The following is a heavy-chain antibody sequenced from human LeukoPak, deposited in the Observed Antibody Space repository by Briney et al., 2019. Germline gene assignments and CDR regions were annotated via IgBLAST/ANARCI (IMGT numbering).Heavy chain of an antibody. CDR3: AVDSGSYYVVPNWFDP. CDR2: INPNSGGT. V-gene: IGHV1-2*02. Sequence: ASVKVSCKASGYTFTGYYMHWVRQAPGPGLEWMGWINPNSGGTNYAQKFQGRVTITRDTSISTAYMELSRLRSDDTAVYYCAVDSGSYYVVPNWFDPWGQGTLVTVSS. J-gene: IGHJ5*02. D-gene: IGHD1-26*01. CDR1: GYTFTGYY.